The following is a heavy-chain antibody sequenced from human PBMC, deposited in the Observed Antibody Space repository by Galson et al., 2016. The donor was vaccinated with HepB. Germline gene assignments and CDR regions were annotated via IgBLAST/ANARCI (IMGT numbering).Heavy chain of an antibody. CDR1: GYRFISHW. Sequence: QSGAEVKKPGETLKISCQASGYRFISHWIGWVRQMPGKGLEWMGIIYPADSDARYSPSFQGQVTFSVDKSNNTAYLQWNNVKAADSATYYCARHGEYGDLTNEFEIWGHGTVVTVSS. V-gene: IGHV5-51*01. CDR3: ARHGEYGDLTNEFEI. J-gene: IGHJ3*02. D-gene: IGHD4-17*01. CDR2: IYPADSDA.